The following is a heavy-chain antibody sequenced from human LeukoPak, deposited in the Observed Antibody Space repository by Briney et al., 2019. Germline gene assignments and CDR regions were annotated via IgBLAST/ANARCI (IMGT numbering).Heavy chain of an antibody. CDR1: GGSLSGYY. CDR3: ARARGPFDY. J-gene: IGHJ4*02. CDR2: IYTSGST. Sequence: SETLSLTCAVSGGSLSGYYWTWIRQPAGKGLEWIGRIYTSGSTNYNPSLKSRVTISVETSKNQFSLKLSAVTAADTAVYYCARARGPFDYWGQGTLVTVSS. D-gene: IGHD3-10*01. V-gene: IGHV4-4*07.